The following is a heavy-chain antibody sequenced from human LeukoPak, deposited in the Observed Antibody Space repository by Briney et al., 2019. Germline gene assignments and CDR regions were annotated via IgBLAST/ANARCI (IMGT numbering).Heavy chain of an antibody. J-gene: IGHJ4*02. V-gene: IGHV3-13*01. CDR1: GFTFSSYD. D-gene: IGHD3-10*01. Sequence: GGSLRLSCAASGFTFSSYDMHWVRQATGKGLEWVSAIGTAGDTYYPGSVKGRFTISRENAKNSLYLQMNSLRAGDTAVYYCARARFGELLLFDYWGQGTLVTVSS. CDR3: ARARFGELLLFDY. CDR2: IGTAGDT.